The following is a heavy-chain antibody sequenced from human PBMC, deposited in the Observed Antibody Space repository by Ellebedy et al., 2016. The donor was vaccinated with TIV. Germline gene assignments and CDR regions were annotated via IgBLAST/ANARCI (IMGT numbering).Heavy chain of an antibody. CDR1: GFTFSSYW. J-gene: IGHJ5*02. CDR3: VGGSRVEKWFDP. Sequence: MPGGSLRLSCAASGFTFSSYWMSWVSQLPGKGLEWIGSIYFSGNNFYKPSLKSQVTISVDTSKKQFSLKLNSVTAADTARYYCVGGSRVEKWFDPWGQGTLVTVSS. D-gene: IGHD3-10*01. V-gene: IGHV4-59*04. CDR2: IYFSGNN.